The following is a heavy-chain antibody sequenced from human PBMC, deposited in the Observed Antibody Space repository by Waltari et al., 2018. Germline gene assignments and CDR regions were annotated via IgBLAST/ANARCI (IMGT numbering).Heavy chain of an antibody. CDR3: ARGSSSWYAPGPHDY. D-gene: IGHD6-13*01. CDR1: GFTFSSYA. Sequence: EVQLVESGGGLVQPGGSLRLSCAASGFTFSSYAMHWVRQAPGKGLEYVSAISSNGGSTYYANSVKGRFTISRDNSKNTLYLQMGSLRAEDMAVYYCARGSSSWYAPGPHDYWGQGTLVIVSS. CDR2: ISSNGGST. V-gene: IGHV3-64*01. J-gene: IGHJ4*02.